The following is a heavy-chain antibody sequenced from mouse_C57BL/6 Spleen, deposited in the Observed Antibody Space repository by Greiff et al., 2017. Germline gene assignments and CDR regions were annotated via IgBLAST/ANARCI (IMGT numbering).Heavy chain of an antibody. J-gene: IGHJ1*03. CDR3: ARRGDYYGSSYETYWYFDV. CDR2: IYPGDGDT. V-gene: IGHV1-80*01. Sequence: QVQLKQSGAELVKPGASVKISCKASGYAFSSYWMNWVKQRPGKGLEWIGQIYPGDGDTNYNGKFKGKATLTADKSSSTAYMQLSSLTSEDSAVYFCARRGDYYGSSYETYWYFDVWGTGTTVTVSS. D-gene: IGHD1-1*01. CDR1: GYAFSSYW.